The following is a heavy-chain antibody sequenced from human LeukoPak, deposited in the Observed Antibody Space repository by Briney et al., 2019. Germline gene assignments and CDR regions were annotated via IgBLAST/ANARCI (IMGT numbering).Heavy chain of an antibody. CDR2: IIPILGTA. V-gene: IGHV1-69*13. CDR1: GGTFSTYA. D-gene: IGHD3-22*01. CDR3: ASNTNYYEGSGHYVFDY. Sequence: SVKVSCKPSGGTFSTYAISWVRQAPGQGLEWMGGIIPILGTAKYAKKFQGRVTITADEFTSTAHMELSSLRSEDTAVYYCASNTNYYEGSGHYVFDYGGQGPLVTISS. J-gene: IGHJ4*02.